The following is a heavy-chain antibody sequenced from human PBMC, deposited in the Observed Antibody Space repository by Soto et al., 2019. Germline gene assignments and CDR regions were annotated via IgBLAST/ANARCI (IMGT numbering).Heavy chain of an antibody. V-gene: IGHV3-43*01. CDR3: AKAGGLDSSGYYLDY. J-gene: IGHJ4*02. CDR1: GFTFDDYT. D-gene: IGHD3-22*01. CDR2: ISWDGGST. Sequence: GGSLRLSCAASGFTFDDYTMHWVRQAPGKGLEWVSLISWDGGSTYYADSVKGRFTISRDNSKNSLYLQMNSLRTEDTALYYCAKAGGLDSSGYYLDYWGQGTLVTVSS.